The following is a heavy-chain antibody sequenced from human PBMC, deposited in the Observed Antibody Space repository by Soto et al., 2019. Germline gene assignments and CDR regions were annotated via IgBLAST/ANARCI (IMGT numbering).Heavy chain of an antibody. CDR3: SRGPPIVVVPAAMYY. J-gene: IGHJ4*02. CDR2: IWYDGSNK. V-gene: IGHV3-33*01. D-gene: IGHD2-2*01. Sequence: GGSLRLSCAASGFTFSSYGMHWVRQAPGKGLEWVAVIWYDGSNKYYADSVKGRFTISRANSKNTLYLQMNSLRAEDTAVDYCSRGPPIVVVPAAMYYWGQGTLVTVSS. CDR1: GFTFSSYG.